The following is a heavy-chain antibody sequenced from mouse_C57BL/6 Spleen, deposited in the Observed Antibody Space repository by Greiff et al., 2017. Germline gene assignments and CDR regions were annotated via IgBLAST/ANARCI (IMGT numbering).Heavy chain of an antibody. CDR3: ARATMVTTGESYAMDY. V-gene: IGHV1-63*01. D-gene: IGHD2-2*01. Sequence: QVQLQQSGAELVRPGTSVKMSCKASGYTFTNYWIGWAKQRPGHGLEWIGDIYPGGGYTNYNEKFKGKAPLTADKSSSTAYMQLSSLTSEDSAIYYCARATMVTTGESYAMDYWGQGTSVTVSS. J-gene: IGHJ4*01. CDR2: IYPGGGYT. CDR1: GYTFTNYW.